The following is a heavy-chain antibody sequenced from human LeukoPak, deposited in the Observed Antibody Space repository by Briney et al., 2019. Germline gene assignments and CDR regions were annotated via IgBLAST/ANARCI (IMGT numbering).Heavy chain of an antibody. D-gene: IGHD3-10*01. CDR3: ATTSYYYGSGSIHAFDI. Sequence: NSSETLSLTCTVSGGSISEFYWSWIRQPPGKGLEWIGYIYYSGSTNYNPSLKSRVTISVDTSKNQFSLKLSSVTAADTAVYYCATTSYYYGSGSIHAFDIWGQGTMVTVSS. CDR1: GGSISEFY. V-gene: IGHV4-59*08. CDR2: IYYSGST. J-gene: IGHJ3*02.